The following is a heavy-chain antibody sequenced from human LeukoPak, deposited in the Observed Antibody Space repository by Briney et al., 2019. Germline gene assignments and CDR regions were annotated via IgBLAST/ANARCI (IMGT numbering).Heavy chain of an antibody. V-gene: IGHV3-48*01. CDR3: ASLNQYGGYDY. J-gene: IGHJ4*02. D-gene: IGHD5-12*01. CDR1: GFTFSSYS. Sequence: GGSLRFSCAASGFTFSSYSMNWVRQAPGKGLEWVSYISSSSSTIYYADSVKGRFTISRDNAKNSLYLQMNSLRAEDTAVYYCASLNQYGGYDYWGQGTLVTVSS. CDR2: ISSSSSTI.